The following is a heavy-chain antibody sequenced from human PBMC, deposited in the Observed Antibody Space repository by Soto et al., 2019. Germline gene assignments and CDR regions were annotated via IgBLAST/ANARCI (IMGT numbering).Heavy chain of an antibody. D-gene: IGHD3-22*01. CDR3: ARGESVHYYDSSGYLDY. V-gene: IGHV1-69*13. J-gene: IGHJ4*02. CDR2: IIPIFGTA. CDR1: GGTFSSYA. Sequence: ASVKVSCKASGGTFSSYAISWVRQAPGQGLEWMGGIIPIFGTADYAQKFQGRVTITADESTSTAYMELSSLRSEDTAVYYCARGESVHYYDSSGYLDYWGQGTLVTVSS.